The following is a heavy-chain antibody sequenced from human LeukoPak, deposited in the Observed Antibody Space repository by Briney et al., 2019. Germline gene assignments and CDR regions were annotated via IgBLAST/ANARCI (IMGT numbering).Heavy chain of an antibody. CDR1: GYIFNTYW. Sequence: GESLKISRKGSGYIFNTYWIRRVRQRPGKGLEWMGRIDPSDSYTKYSPSFQGLVTLSADKSISTAYLQWSSLVASDTAMYYCARLNYYGSGSYSHDYWGQGTLVTVSS. V-gene: IGHV5-10-1*01. CDR3: ARLNYYGSGSYSHDY. CDR2: IDPSDSYT. D-gene: IGHD3-10*01. J-gene: IGHJ4*02.